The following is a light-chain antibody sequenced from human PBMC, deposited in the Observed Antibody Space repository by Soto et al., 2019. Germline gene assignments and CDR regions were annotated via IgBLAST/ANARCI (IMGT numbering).Light chain of an antibody. CDR2: EVN. CDR3: SSYIRSSSSWV. J-gene: IGLJ3*02. CDR1: STDVGEYNY. Sequence: QSALTQPPSASGSPGQSVTIPCAGTSTDVGEYNYVSWYQQHPGKVPKLIIFEVNKRPSGVPDRFSGSKSGDTASLTVSGLQAEDEADYHCSSYIRSSSSWVFGGGTKLTVL. V-gene: IGLV2-8*01.